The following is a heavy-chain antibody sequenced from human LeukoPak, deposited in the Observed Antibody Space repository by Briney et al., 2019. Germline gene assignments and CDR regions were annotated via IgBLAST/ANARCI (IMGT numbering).Heavy chain of an antibody. V-gene: IGHV4-30-4*01. CDR1: GGSISSGDYY. D-gene: IGHD3/OR15-3a*01. Sequence: SETLSLTCTVSGGSISSGDYYWSWIRQPPGKGLEWIGYIYYSGSTYYNPSLKSRVTISVDTSKNQFSLKLSSVTAADTAVYYCAREVRDFWTIDYWGQGTLVTVSS. J-gene: IGHJ4*02. CDR3: AREVRDFWTIDY. CDR2: IYYSGST.